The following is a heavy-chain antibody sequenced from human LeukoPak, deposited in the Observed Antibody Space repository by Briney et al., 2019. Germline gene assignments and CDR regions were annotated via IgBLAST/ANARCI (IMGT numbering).Heavy chain of an antibody. CDR1: GFTFSDYY. Sequence: GGSLRLSCAASGFTFSDYYMSWIRQAPGKGLEWVSYISSSGSTIYYADSVKGRFTISRDNSKNTLYLQMNSLRAEDTAVYYCARDQGPLYYDSSGYYLSAFDYWGQGTLVTVSS. J-gene: IGHJ4*02. CDR2: ISSSGSTI. V-gene: IGHV3-11*04. CDR3: ARDQGPLYYDSSGYYLSAFDY. D-gene: IGHD3-22*01.